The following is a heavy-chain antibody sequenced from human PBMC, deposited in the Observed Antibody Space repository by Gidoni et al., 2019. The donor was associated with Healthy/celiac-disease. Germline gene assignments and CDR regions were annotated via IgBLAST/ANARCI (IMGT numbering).Heavy chain of an antibody. CDR2: IWYDGSNK. D-gene: IGHD3-22*01. Sequence: QVQLVESGGGVVQPGRSLRLSCAASGFTFSSYGMHWVRQAPGQGLEWVAVIWYDGSNKYYADSVKGRFTISRDNSKNTLYLQMNSLRAEDTAVYYCARDGGYYDSSGYYYYYCMDVWGQGTTVTVSS. J-gene: IGHJ6*02. V-gene: IGHV3-33*01. CDR3: ARDGGYYDSSGYYYYYCMDV. CDR1: GFTFSSYG.